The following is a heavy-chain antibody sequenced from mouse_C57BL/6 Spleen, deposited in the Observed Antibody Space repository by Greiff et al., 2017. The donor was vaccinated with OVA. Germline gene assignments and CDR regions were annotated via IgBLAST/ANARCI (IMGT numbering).Heavy chain of an antibody. V-gene: IGHV1-50*01. D-gene: IGHD1-1*01. J-gene: IGHJ4*01. Sequence: QVQLQQPGAELVKPGASVKLSCKASGYTFTSYWLQWVKQRPGQGLEWIGEIDPSDSYTNYYQKFKGKATLTVDTSSSTAYMQLSSLTSEDSAVYYCARKDYYGSGGAMDYWGQGTSVTVSS. CDR3: ARKDYYGSGGAMDY. CDR1: GYTFTSYW. CDR2: IDPSDSYT.